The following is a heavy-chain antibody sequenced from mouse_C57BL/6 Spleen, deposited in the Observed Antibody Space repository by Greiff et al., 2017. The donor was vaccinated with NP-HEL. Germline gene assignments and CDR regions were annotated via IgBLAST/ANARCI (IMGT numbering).Heavy chain of an antibody. CDR1: GYTFTTYP. J-gene: IGHJ1*03. Sequence: QVQLQQSGAELVKPGASVKMSCKASGYTFTTYPIEWMKQNHGKSLEWIGNFHPYNDDTKYNEKFKGKATFTVEKSSSTVYLELSRLTSDDSAVYYCARGITTVVATYWYFDVWGTGTTVTVSS. D-gene: IGHD1-1*01. CDR3: ARGITTVVATYWYFDV. CDR2: FHPYNDDT. V-gene: IGHV1-47*01.